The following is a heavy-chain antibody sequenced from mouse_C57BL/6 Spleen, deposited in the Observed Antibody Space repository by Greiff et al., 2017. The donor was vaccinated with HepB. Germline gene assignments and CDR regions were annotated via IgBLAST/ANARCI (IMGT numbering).Heavy chain of an antibody. CDR1: GYTFTSYW. D-gene: IGHD2-2*01. J-gene: IGHJ4*01. CDR3: ARRLRREGYAMDY. CDR2: IDPSDSET. Sequence: QVQLQQPGAELVRPGSSVKLSCKASGYTFTSYWMHWVKKRPIQGLEWIGNIDPSDSETHYNQKFKDKATLTVDKSSSTAYMQLSSLTSEDSAVYYCARRLRREGYAMDYWGQGTSVTVSS. V-gene: IGHV1-52*01.